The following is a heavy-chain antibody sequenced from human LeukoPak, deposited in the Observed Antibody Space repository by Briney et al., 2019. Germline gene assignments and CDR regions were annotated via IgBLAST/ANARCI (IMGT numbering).Heavy chain of an antibody. D-gene: IGHD2-2*02. CDR3: AKYQGYMGMGY. V-gene: IGHV5-51*04. Sequence: ESLKISCKVSGYSFPNYWIAWGRNIPGKGLEWMGIIYPGYSETTYSPPFQGLVTISADKPINTASLQWSSLQASDTAIYYCAKYQGYMGMGYWGQRTLVTVSS. CDR2: IYPGYSET. J-gene: IGHJ4*02. CDR1: GYSFPNYW.